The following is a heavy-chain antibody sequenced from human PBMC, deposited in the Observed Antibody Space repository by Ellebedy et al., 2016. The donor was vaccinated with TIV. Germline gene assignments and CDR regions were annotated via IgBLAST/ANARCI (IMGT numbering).Heavy chain of an antibody. D-gene: IGHD3-10*01. CDR2: IYTSGST. J-gene: IGHJ6*02. Sequence: SETLSLTCTVSGGSISSYYWSWIRQPAGKGLEWIGRIYTSGSTNCNPSLKSRVTISVDTSKNQFSLKLSSVTAADTAVYYCARDRYYGSGSLAYYYGMDVWGQGTTVTVSS. V-gene: IGHV4-4*07. CDR1: GGSISSYY. CDR3: ARDRYYGSGSLAYYYGMDV.